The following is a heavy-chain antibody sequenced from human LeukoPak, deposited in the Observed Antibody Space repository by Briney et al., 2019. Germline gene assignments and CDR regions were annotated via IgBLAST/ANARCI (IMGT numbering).Heavy chain of an antibody. CDR2: IYFSGGT. CDR1: GDSISSSNCY. Sequence: PSETLSLTCTVSGDSISSSNCYWGWIRQPPGKGLEWIGSIYFSGGTYYNASLKSRVSISVDTSKNQFSLKLSSVTAADTAVYYCARLALQEVGATQTYYLDYWGQGTLVTVSS. V-gene: IGHV4-39*07. CDR3: ARLALQEVGATQTYYLDY. D-gene: IGHD1-26*01. J-gene: IGHJ4*02.